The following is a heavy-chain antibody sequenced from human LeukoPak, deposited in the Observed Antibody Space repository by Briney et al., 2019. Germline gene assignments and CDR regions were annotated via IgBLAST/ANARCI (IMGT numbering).Heavy chain of an antibody. Sequence: ASVKVSCKPSGYTFTTYGIAWVRQAPGQGLEWMGWISVYNGNTNYAEKFQGRVTMTTDTSTSTAYMELRSLRSDDTAFYYCAREGDYYDTSGYYDYWGQGTLVTVSS. CDR1: GYTFTTYG. J-gene: IGHJ4*02. D-gene: IGHD3-22*01. V-gene: IGHV1-18*01. CDR3: AREGDYYDTSGYYDY. CDR2: ISVYNGNT.